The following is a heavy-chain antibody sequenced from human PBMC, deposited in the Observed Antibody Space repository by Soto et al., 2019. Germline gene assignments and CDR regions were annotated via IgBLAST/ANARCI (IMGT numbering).Heavy chain of an antibody. Sequence: ETLSITCTVSGGSISSCYWSCIRQPTGKGPVLIVYIYYSGRTNYTPSLKSRVTISVDTSKNQFSLKLSSETAADTAVYYCARGKIAAAGSVGFDSGIDPWGQGTLVTVSS. J-gene: IGHJ5*02. CDR2: IYYSGRT. D-gene: IGHD6-13*01. V-gene: IGHV4-59*08. CDR3: ARGKIAAAGSVGFDSGIDP. CDR1: GGSISSCY.